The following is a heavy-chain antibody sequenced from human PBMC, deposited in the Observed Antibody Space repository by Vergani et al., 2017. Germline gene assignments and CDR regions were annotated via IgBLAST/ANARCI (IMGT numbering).Heavy chain of an antibody. Sequence: EEHLVESGGGLVKPGGSLRLSCVASGFTFGSYSVNWVRQAPGRGLEWVSSISSCGNYVYYAASVKGRFSISRDNAKNLLSLQMNSLRADDTAVYYCARDQGSGTNRHRYGLDGWGQGTTVTVSS. J-gene: IGHJ6*02. D-gene: IGHD3-10*01. CDR3: ARDQGSGTNRHRYGLDG. CDR1: GFTFGSYS. V-gene: IGHV3-21*06. CDR2: ISSCGNYV.